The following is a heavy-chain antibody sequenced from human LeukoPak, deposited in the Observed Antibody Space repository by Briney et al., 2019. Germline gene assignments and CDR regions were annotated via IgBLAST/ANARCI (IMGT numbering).Heavy chain of an antibody. D-gene: IGHD1-26*01. V-gene: IGHV3-74*01. CDR1: GFTFSSYW. J-gene: IGHJ4*02. Sequence: PGGSLRLSCAASGFTFSSYWMHWVRQAPGKGLVWVSRINSDGSSTSYADSVKGRFTISRDNAKNTLYLQMNSLRAEDTAVYYCARGQKKKTDYSGSYYWGQGTLVTVSS. CDR3: ARGQKKKTDYSGSYY. CDR2: INSDGSST.